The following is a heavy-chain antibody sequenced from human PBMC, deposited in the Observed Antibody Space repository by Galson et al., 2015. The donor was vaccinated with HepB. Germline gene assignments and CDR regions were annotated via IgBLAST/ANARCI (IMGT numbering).Heavy chain of an antibody. Sequence: SLRLSCAASGFTFNNYWRHWIGEAPGKGLVWVPCSKSDGSSTTYADSVKGRFTISRDNAMNTLYLQRNSLRAEDTAVYFCARGGYCSGGDCYSTGGHYWGQGALVTVSS. D-gene: IGHD2-15*01. V-gene: IGHV3-74*01. J-gene: IGHJ4*02. CDR1: GFTFNNYW. CDR3: ARGGYCSGGDCYSTGGHY. CDR2: SKSDGSST.